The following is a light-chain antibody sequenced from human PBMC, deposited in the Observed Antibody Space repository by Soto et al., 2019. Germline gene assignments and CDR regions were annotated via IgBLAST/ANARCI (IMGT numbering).Light chain of an antibody. Sequence: IVLTHAPGTLSFSAGEIATLSFRASQTVRNNYLAWYQQKPGQAPRLLIYDASSRATGIPDRFSGSGSGTDFTLTISGLQPEDFAVYYCQQYGTSPGTFGQGTKV. CDR2: DAS. CDR1: QTVRNNY. J-gene: IGKJ1*01. CDR3: QQYGTSPGT. V-gene: IGKV3-20*01.